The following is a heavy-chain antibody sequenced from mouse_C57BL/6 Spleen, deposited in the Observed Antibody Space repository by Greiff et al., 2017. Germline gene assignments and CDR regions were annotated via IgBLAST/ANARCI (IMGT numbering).Heavy chain of an antibody. CDR3: ARWPTAQATCYAMDY. Sequence: QVQLKQPGAELVKPGASVKMSCKASGYTFTSYWITWVKQRPGQGLAWIGDIYPGSGSTNYNEKFKSKATLTVDTSSSPAYMQLRSLTSEDSAVYYCARWPTAQATCYAMDYWGQGTSVTVSS. J-gene: IGHJ4*01. D-gene: IGHD3-2*02. CDR2: IYPGSGST. V-gene: IGHV1-55*01. CDR1: GYTFTSYW.